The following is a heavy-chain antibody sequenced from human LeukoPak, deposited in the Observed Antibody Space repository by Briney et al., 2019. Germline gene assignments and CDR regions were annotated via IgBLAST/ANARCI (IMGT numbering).Heavy chain of an antibody. CDR2: ISTSSGTI. CDR3: ARTLTGMAVAGPKGFDY. D-gene: IGHD6-19*01. CDR1: GFTFSSYS. V-gene: IGHV3-48*02. J-gene: IGHJ4*02. Sequence: PGGSLRLSCAASGFTFSSYSMNWVRQAPGKGLEWVSYISTSSGTIYYADSVKGRFTISRDNAKNSLYLKMNSLRDEDTAVYYCARTLTGMAVAGPKGFDYWGQGSLVTVSS.